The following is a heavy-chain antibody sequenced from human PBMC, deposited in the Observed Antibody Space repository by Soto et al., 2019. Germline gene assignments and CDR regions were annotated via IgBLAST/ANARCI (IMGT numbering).Heavy chain of an antibody. CDR1: GGTFSSYA. V-gene: IGHV1-69*01. CDR2: FIPIFGTA. CDR3: ARGANYYDSSGYLHYFDY. Sequence: QVQLVQSGAEVKKPGSSVKVSCKASGGTFSSYAISWVRQAPGQGLEWMGGFIPIFGTANYAQKFQGRVTITADESTSTAYMELSSLRSEDTAVYYCARGANYYDSSGYLHYFDYWGQGTLVTVSS. D-gene: IGHD3-22*01. J-gene: IGHJ4*02.